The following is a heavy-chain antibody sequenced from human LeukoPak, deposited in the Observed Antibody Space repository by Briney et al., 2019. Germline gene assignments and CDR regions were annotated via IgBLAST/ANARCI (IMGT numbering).Heavy chain of an antibody. CDR2: IYYSGST. CDR3: ARADSSGWLKGYYYYMDV. V-gene: IGHV4-39*07. CDR1: GGSISSSSYY. D-gene: IGHD6-19*01. Sequence: PSETLSLTCTVSGGSISSSSYYWGWIRQPPGKGLEWIGSIYYSGSTYYNPSLKSRVTISVDTSKNQFSLKLSSVTAADTAVYYCARADSSGWLKGYYYYMDVWGKGTTVTVSS. J-gene: IGHJ6*03.